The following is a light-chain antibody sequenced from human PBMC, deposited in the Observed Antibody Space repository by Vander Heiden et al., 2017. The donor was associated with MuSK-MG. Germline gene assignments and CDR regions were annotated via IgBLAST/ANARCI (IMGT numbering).Light chain of an antibody. V-gene: IGKV3-20*01. CDR1: QSVSSNY. Sequence: EIVLTRSPGTLSLSPGERATLSCRASQSVSSNYLAWYQQKPGQAPRLLTYGASNRATGIPDRFGGSGSGTDFTLTITRLEPEDFAVYYCQQYGSSPQTFGQGTKVEIK. J-gene: IGKJ1*01. CDR3: QQYGSSPQT. CDR2: GAS.